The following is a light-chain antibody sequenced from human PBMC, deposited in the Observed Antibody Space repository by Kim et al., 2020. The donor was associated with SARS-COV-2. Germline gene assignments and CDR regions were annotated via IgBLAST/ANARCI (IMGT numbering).Light chain of an antibody. CDR2: GAS. Sequence: ASVGDRVTITCRASQSIGSIHLAWYQQKPGKAPNLLIYGASTLQSGVPFRFSGSGSGTEFSLSINSVQPEDFATYYCQQFSTYPHSFGQGTKLEI. V-gene: IGKV1-9*01. CDR3: QQFSTYPHS. J-gene: IGKJ2*03. CDR1: QSIGSIH.